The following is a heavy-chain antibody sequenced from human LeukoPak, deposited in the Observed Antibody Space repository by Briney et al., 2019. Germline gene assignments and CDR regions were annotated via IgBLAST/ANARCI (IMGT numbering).Heavy chain of an antibody. V-gene: IGHV3-74*01. Sequence: PGGSLRLSCAASGFTFSRYWMCWVRQAPGKGLVWLSRINGDATSTNYADSVKGRFTISRDNANNTLYLEMNSLRAEDTAVYYCTRDLRGDGYNWNWGQGTLVTVSS. CDR1: GFTFSRYW. CDR3: TRDLRGDGYNWN. J-gene: IGHJ4*02. CDR2: INGDATST. D-gene: IGHD5-24*01.